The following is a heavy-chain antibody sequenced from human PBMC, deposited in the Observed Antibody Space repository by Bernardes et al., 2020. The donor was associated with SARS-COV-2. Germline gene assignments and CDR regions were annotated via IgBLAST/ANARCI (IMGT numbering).Heavy chain of an antibody. CDR3: ARIDEVTDGDF. D-gene: IGHD2-21*02. Sequence: GGSLRLSCAASGFTFSSYWMSWVRQAPGKGLEWVANIKGDGSQSSSVDSVRGRFTISRDNAKNLLYLQMNSLRAEDTAVYYCARIDEVTDGDFWGQGTLVAFSS. V-gene: IGHV3-7*01. CDR1: GFTFSSYW. J-gene: IGHJ4*02. CDR2: IKGDGSQS.